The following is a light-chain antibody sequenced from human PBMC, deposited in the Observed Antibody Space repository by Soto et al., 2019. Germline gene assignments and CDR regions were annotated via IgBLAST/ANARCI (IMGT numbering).Light chain of an antibody. V-gene: IGKV3-20*01. CDR3: QQFSSYPLT. CDR2: DAS. J-gene: IGKJ4*01. Sequence: EIVLTQSPDTLSLSPGERATLSCRASQTVNSDYLAWYQQKPGQAPRLLIYDASNRATGVPDRFSGGGSGTDFTLTISRLEPEDFAVYYCQQFSSYPLTFGGGTKVDIK. CDR1: QTVNSDY.